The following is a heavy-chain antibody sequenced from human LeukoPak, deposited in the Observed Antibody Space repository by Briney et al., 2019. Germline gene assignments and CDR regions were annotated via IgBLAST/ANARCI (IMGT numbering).Heavy chain of an antibody. J-gene: IGHJ4*02. CDR1: GGSIRGYY. CDR2: ISYSGST. CDR3: ARQTVDTGGFDY. V-gene: IGHV4-59*08. D-gene: IGHD5-18*01. Sequence: PSETLSLTCTVSGGSIRGYYWSWIRQPPGKGLEWIGYISYSGSTNYNPSLKSRVTISSDTSKDQLSLRLSSVTAADTAVYYCARQTVDTGGFDYWGQGTLVTVSS.